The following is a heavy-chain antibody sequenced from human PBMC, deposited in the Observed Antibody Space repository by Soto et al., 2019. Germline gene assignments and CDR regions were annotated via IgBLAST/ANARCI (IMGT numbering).Heavy chain of an antibody. CDR1: GFTFRYYW. CDR3: GSLFAF. V-gene: IGHV3-74*01. D-gene: IGHD3-3*01. Sequence: EVHLVESVGGLVQPGGSLRLSCAASGFTFRYYWLHWVRQVPGRGPVWVSGINNDGSDTFYADFVEGRFTISRDNAKNTVYLQMDSLRAEDTAVYYCGSLFAFWGQGTLVTVPS. CDR2: INNDGSDT. J-gene: IGHJ4*02.